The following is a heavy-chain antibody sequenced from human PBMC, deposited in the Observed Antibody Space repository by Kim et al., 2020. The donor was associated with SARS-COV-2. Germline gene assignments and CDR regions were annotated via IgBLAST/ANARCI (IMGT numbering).Heavy chain of an antibody. CDR2: IWYDGSNK. J-gene: IGHJ6*02. CDR3: AKDNILGGSRILTGYWTGYYGMDV. CDR1: GFTFSSYG. Sequence: GGSLRLSCAASGFTFSSYGMHWVRQAPGKGLEWVAVIWYDGSNKYYADSVKGRFTISRDNSKNTLYLQMNSLRAEDTAVYYCAKDNILGGSRILTGYWTGYYGMDVWGQGTTVTVSS. D-gene: IGHD3-9*01. V-gene: IGHV3-33*06.